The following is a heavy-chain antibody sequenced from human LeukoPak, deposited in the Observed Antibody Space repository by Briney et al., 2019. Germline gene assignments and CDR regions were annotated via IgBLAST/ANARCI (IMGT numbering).Heavy chain of an antibody. V-gene: IGHV3-7*01. CDR1: GFIFGSRW. Sequence: GGSLRLSCAASGFIFGSRWMNWVRQAPGKGLEWVASIKRDGSGEYYLDSVKGRFTISRDNAKNSLYLQMNSLRAEDTAVYYCASLLGDKTIFDYWGQGTLVTVSS. J-gene: IGHJ4*02. D-gene: IGHD3-10*01. CDR2: IKRDGSGE. CDR3: ASLLGDKTIFDY.